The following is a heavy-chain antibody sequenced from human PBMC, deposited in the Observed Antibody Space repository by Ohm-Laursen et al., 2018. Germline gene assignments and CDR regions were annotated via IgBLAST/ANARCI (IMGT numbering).Heavy chain of an antibody. CDR2: ISSSSGSI. CDR1: GFIFSSYS. Sequence: SLRLSCAASGFIFSSYSMSWVRQAPGKGLEWVSSISSSSGSIYYADSMKGRFTISRDNAKNSLHLQMNSLRAEDTAVYYCARDGITGIDYWGQGTLVTVSS. D-gene: IGHD1-20*01. V-gene: IGHV3-21*04. J-gene: IGHJ4*02. CDR3: ARDGITGIDY.